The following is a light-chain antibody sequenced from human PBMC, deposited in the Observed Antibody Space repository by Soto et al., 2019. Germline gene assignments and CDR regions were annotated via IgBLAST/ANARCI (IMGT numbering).Light chain of an antibody. CDR3: QQYGAPPLT. V-gene: IGKV3-20*01. J-gene: IGKJ3*01. CDR2: GGS. CDR1: QSLRSGD. Sequence: PGERATLSCRASQSLRSGDLACYQQIPGQAPGLLIYGGSTRATAVPDRFSGSGSGTDFALTISRLEPEDFAVYYCQQYGAPPLTFGPGTKVD.